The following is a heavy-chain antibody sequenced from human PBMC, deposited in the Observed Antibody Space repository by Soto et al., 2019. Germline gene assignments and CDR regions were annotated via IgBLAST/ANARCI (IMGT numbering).Heavy chain of an antibody. V-gene: IGHV3-30*18. D-gene: IGHD6-6*01. CDR2: ISYDGSNK. Sequence: PGGSLRLSCAASGFTFSSYGMHWVRQAPGKGLEWVAVISYDGSNKYYADSVKGRFTISRDNSKNTLYLQMNSLRAEDTAVYYCAKDSPHQPHSSSSSSLDYWGQGTLVTVSS. J-gene: IGHJ4*02. CDR3: AKDSPHQPHSSSSSSLDY. CDR1: GFTFSSYG.